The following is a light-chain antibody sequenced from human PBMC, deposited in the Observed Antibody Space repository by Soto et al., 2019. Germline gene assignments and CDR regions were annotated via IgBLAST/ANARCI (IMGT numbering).Light chain of an antibody. Sequence: EIVLTQSRGTLSLSPGERATLSYSASQSVSSSYLAWYQQKPGQAPRLLIYGASSRATGIPDRFSGSGSGTDFTLTISRLEPEDFAVYYCQQYGSSPWTFGQGTKVDIK. CDR3: QQYGSSPWT. J-gene: IGKJ1*01. CDR1: QSVSSSY. CDR2: GAS. V-gene: IGKV3-20*01.